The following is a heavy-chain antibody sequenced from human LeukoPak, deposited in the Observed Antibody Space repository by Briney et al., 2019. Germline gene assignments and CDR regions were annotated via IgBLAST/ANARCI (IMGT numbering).Heavy chain of an antibody. V-gene: IGHV1-8*03. J-gene: IGHJ3*02. CDR2: MNPNSGNT. CDR1: GYTFTSYD. D-gene: IGHD1-26*01. Sequence: ASVKVSCKASGYTFTSYDINWVRQATGQGLEWMGWMNPNSGNTGYAQKFQSRVTITRNTSISTAYMELSSLRSEDTAVYYCAGGKWELPLPRAFDIWGQGTLVTVSS. CDR3: AGGKWELPLPRAFDI.